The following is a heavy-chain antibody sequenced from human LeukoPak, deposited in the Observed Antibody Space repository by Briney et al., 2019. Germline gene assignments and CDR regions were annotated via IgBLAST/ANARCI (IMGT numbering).Heavy chain of an antibody. D-gene: IGHD2-15*01. J-gene: IGHJ4*02. V-gene: IGHV4-59*08. CDR3: ARHECGGSCYPEDY. CDR1: GGSIISYY. CDR2: IYSSGAT. Sequence: PSETLSLTCTVSGGSIISYYWSWIRQPPGKGLEWIGYIYSSGATTYNPSLKSRLTISVDTSKNQFSLKLSSVTAADTAVYYCARHECGGSCYPEDYWGQGTLVTVSS.